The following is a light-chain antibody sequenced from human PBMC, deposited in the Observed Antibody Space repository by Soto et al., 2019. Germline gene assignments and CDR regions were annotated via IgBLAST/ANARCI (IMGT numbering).Light chain of an antibody. V-gene: IGKV1-9*01. CDR3: QQLNSYPWT. J-gene: IGKJ1*01. Sequence: DIQLTPSPSFLSASVGDRVTITCRASQGISSYLAWYQQKPGKAPKLLIYAASTLQSGVPSRFSGSGSGTEFTLTISSLQPEDFATYYCQQLNSYPWTFGQGTKVDI. CDR2: AAS. CDR1: QGISSY.